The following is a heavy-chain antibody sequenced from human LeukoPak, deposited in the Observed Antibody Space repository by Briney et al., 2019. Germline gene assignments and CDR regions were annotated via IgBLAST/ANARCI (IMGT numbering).Heavy chain of an antibody. V-gene: IGHV3-21*01. Sequence: GGSLRLSCAASGFTFSSYSMNWVRQAPGKGLEWVSSISSSSSYIYYADSVKGRFTISRDNAKNSLYLQMNSLRAEDTAVYYCARSGGGLLWFGESAGNYYYYGMDVWGQGTTVTVSS. CDR1: GFTFSSYS. CDR3: ARSGGGLLWFGESAGNYYYYGMDV. CDR2: ISSSSSYI. J-gene: IGHJ6*02. D-gene: IGHD3-10*01.